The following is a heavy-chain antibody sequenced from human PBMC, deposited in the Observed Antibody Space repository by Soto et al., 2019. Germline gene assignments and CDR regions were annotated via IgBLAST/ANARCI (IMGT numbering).Heavy chain of an antibody. CDR3: ARGGAPPDAFDI. D-gene: IGHD3-16*01. J-gene: IGHJ3*02. Sequence: ASVKVSCKASGGTFSSYAISWVRQAPGQGLEWMGGIIPIFGTANYAQKFQGRVTITADESTSTAYMELSSLRSEDTAVYYCARGGAPPDAFDIWGQGTMVTVSS. CDR2: IIPIFGTA. CDR1: GGTFSSYA. V-gene: IGHV1-69*13.